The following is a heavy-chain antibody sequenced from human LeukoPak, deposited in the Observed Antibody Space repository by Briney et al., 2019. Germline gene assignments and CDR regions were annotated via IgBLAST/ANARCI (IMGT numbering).Heavy chain of an antibody. CDR2: INPNSGGT. Sequence: ASVKVSCKASGYTFTGYYMHWVRQAPGQGLEWMGWINPNSGGTNYAQKFQGKVTMTRDTSISTAYMELSRLRSDGTAVYYCARGRRGYCSSTSCYFYWGQGTLVTVSS. V-gene: IGHV1-2*02. CDR3: ARGRRGYCSSTSCYFY. D-gene: IGHD2-2*01. CDR1: GYTFTGYY. J-gene: IGHJ4*02.